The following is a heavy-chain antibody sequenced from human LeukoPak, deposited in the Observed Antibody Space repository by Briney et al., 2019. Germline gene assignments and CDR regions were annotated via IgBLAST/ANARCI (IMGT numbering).Heavy chain of an antibody. CDR3: AREGGAWFGELIYYFDY. V-gene: IGHV4-39*07. Sequence: SETLSLTCTVSGGSISSSSYYWGWIRQPPGKGLEWIGSIYYSGSTCYNPSLKSRVTISVDTSKNQFSLKLSSVTAADTAVYYCAREGGAWFGELIYYFDYWGQGTLVTVSS. J-gene: IGHJ4*02. CDR1: GGSISSSSYY. CDR2: IYYSGST. D-gene: IGHD3-10*01.